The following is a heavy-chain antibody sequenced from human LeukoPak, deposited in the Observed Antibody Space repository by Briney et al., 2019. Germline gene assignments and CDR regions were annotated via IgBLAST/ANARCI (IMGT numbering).Heavy chain of an antibody. Sequence: ASVKVSCKASGYTFSSYTMNWVRQAPGQGLEWMGWINPNSGGTNYAQKFQGRVTMTRDTSIGTAYMELSRLRSDDTAVYYCARGTKSSYSSGPGYWGQGTLVTVSS. CDR1: GYTFSSYT. D-gene: IGHD6-19*01. CDR2: INPNSGGT. CDR3: ARGTKSSYSSGPGY. J-gene: IGHJ4*02. V-gene: IGHV1-2*02.